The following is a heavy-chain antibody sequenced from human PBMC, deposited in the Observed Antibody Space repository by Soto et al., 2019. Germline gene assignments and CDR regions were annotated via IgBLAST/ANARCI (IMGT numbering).Heavy chain of an antibody. Sequence: LSLSCAASGFTFISYGMHWVRQAPGKGLAWVAVISYDGSNKYYADSVKGRYTISRDNSKNTLYLQMNSLRAEDTAVYYCAKDLFSKTQLPRGVYYYYYGMDVWGQGTTVTISS. J-gene: IGHJ6*02. V-gene: IGHV3-30*18. CDR3: AKDLFSKTQLPRGVYYYYYGMDV. CDR2: ISYDGSNK. CDR1: GFTFISYG. D-gene: IGHD2-2*01.